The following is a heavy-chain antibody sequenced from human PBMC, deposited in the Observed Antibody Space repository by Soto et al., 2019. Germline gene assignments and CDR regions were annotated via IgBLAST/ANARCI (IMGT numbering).Heavy chain of an antibody. V-gene: IGHV1-69*06. Sequence: SVKVSCKASGYTFTSYSMSWVRQAPGQGLEWMGGIIPIFGTANYAQKFQGRVRITADKSTSTAYMELRSLRAEDTAVYYCARGVGDFWSGYYTVWGYYYYGMDVWGQGTTVTVSS. D-gene: IGHD3-3*01. CDR3: ARGVGDFWSGYYTVWGYYYYGMDV. J-gene: IGHJ6*02. CDR2: IIPIFGTA. CDR1: GYTFTSYS.